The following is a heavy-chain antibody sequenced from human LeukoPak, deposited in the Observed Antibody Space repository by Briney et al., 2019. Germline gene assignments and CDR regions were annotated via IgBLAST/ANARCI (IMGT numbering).Heavy chain of an antibody. D-gene: IGHD6-13*01. CDR3: ARQSLQQQLGY. V-gene: IGHV4-38-2*02. J-gene: IGHJ4*02. CDR1: GYSISSGYY. Sequence: PSETLSLTCTVSGYSISSGYYWGWIRQPPGKGLEWIGSIYYSGSTYYNPSLKSRVTISVDTSKNQFSLKLSSVTAADTAVYYCARQSLQQQLGYWGQGTLVTVSS. CDR2: IYYSGST.